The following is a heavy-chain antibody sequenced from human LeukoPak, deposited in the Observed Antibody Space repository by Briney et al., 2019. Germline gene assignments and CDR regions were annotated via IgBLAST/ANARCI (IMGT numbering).Heavy chain of an antibody. CDR2: ISSGGSAI. D-gene: IGHD4-23*01. J-gene: IGHJ4*02. Sequence: GGSLRLSCAASGFTFSSYEMNWVRQAPGKGLEWVSYISSGGSAIYYADSVKGQFTISRDNAKNSLYLQMNSLRAEDTAVYYCARSAILSGNSWGREYYFDYWGQGTLVTVSS. V-gene: IGHV3-48*03. CDR3: ARSAILSGNSWGREYYFDY. CDR1: GFTFSSYE.